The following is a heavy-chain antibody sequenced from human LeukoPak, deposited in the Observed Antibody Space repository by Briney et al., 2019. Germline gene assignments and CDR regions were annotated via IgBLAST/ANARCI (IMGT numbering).Heavy chain of an antibody. CDR2: IQHDGGRK. CDR3: ASSFPYCSSDSCAL. CDR1: GLTFRSYW. D-gene: IGHD2-15*01. V-gene: IGHV3-7*01. Sequence: PGGSLRLSCAASGLTFRSYWMTWVRQAPGKGLEWVANIQHDGGRKNYVDSVKSRFTISRDNAANSLYLQMNSPRAEDTAVYYCASSFPYCSSDSCALGGQGTLVTVSS. J-gene: IGHJ4*02.